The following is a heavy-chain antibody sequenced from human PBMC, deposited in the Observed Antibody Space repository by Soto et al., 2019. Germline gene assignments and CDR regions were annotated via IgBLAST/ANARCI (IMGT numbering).Heavy chain of an antibody. CDR2: ISAYNGNT. V-gene: IGHV1-18*01. Sequence: KGDCKGAGYTITSDGISWLRKTKEQGLEWMGWISAYNGNTNYAQKLQGRVTMTTDTSTSTAYMELRSLRSDDTAVYYCARRGAGDCSRTSSYDYYYYTDVWGKGTTVTVSS. CDR3: ARRGAGDCSRTSSYDYYYYTDV. CDR1: GYTITSDG. D-gene: IGHD2-2*01. J-gene: IGHJ6*03.